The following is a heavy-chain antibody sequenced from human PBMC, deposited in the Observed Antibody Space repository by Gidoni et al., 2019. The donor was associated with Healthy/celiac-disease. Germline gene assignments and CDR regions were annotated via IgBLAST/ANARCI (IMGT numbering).Heavy chain of an antibody. Sequence: EVQLVESGGGLVKPGGSLRLSCAASGFTFSSYSMNWVRQAPGTGLEWVSSISSSSSYIYYADSVKGRFTSSRDNAKNSLYLQMNSLRAEDTAVYYCARDSPVVPAAINAPELEVDDFNWFDPWGQGTLVTVSS. CDR1: GFTFSSYS. D-gene: IGHD2-2*01. CDR3: ARDSPVVPAAINAPELEVDDFNWFDP. V-gene: IGHV3-21*01. CDR2: ISSSSSYI. J-gene: IGHJ5*02.